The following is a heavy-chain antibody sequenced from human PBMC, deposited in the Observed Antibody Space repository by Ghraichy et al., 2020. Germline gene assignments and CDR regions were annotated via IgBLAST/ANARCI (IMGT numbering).Heavy chain of an antibody. CDR1: GGSISNGGYY. Sequence: SETLSLTCTVSGGSISNGGYYWSWFRQHPGEGLEWIGYIFYRGTTYYNSSLKSRVTLSIDTSKNQFSLRLSSVTAADTAGYYCARRYGGQYFDYWGQGALVAVSS. CDR3: ARRYGGQYFDY. D-gene: IGHD1-1*01. CDR2: IFYRGTT. J-gene: IGHJ4*02. V-gene: IGHV4-31*03.